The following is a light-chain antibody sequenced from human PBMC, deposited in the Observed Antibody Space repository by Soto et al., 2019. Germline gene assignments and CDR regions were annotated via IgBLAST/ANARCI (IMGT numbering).Light chain of an antibody. CDR3: QSYDSSRGQV. CDR2: GNS. V-gene: IGLV1-40*01. J-gene: IGLJ2*01. Sequence: QSVLTQPPSVSGAPGQRVTISCTWSSSNIGAGYDVHWYQQLPGTAPKLLIYGNSNRPSGVPDRFSGSKPGTAASLAITGRQAEDEADYYCQSYDSSRGQVFGGGTQLTVL. CDR1: SSNIGAGYD.